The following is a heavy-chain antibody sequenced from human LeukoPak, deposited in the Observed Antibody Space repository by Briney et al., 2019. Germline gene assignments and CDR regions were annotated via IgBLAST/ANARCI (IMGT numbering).Heavy chain of an antibody. CDR3: AKEGDWNDVTLMDV. CDR2: IRSDGSIK. D-gene: IGHD1-1*01. CDR1: GFTFSSYG. V-gene: IGHV3-30*02. Sequence: GGSLRLSCAASGFTFSSYGMHWARQAPGKGLEWVAFIRSDGSIKYYADSVKGRFTISRDNSKNTLYLQMNSLRAADTAVYYCAKEGDWNDVTLMDVWGKGTTVTISS. J-gene: IGHJ6*03.